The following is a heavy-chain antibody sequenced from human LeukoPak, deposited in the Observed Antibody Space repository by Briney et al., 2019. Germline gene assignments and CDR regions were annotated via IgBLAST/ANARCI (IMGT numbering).Heavy chain of an antibody. CDR2: ISGSSTYI. D-gene: IGHD6-19*01. CDR3: ARDFYVADDVY. CDR1: GFTFSSYS. J-gene: IGHJ4*02. Sequence: PGGSLRLSCAASGFTFSSYSMNWVRQAPGKGLEWVSSISGSSTYIYYADSLQGRFTISRDNAENSLYLQMNSLRAEDTAVYYCARDFYVADDVYWGQGTLVTVSS. V-gene: IGHV3-21*01.